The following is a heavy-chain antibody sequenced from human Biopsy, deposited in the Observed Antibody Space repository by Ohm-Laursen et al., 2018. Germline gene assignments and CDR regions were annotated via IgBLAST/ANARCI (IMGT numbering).Heavy chain of an antibody. CDR3: VKDIRRYFYGMDV. CDR1: DFTFDDYA. V-gene: IGHV3-9*01. D-gene: IGHD3-10*01. Sequence: SLRLSCTASDFTFDDYAMSWVRQRPGKGLEWVSGITWNSGHMAYADSVKGRFTISRDNAKNVLWLQMNSLRVDDTAMYYCVKDIRRYFYGMDVWGQGTTVTVSS. CDR2: ITWNSGHM. J-gene: IGHJ6*02.